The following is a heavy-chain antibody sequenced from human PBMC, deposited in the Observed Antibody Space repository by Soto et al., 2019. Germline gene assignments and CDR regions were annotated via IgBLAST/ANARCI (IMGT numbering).Heavy chain of an antibody. CDR2: IYSGGNT. Sequence: EVHLVESGGGLVQPGGSLRLSCAASGFSVSNYYMSWVRQAPGKGLEWVSIIYSGGNTYYADSVKGRFTISRQNSKNTLYLRMNSLRTEDTAVYYCARAFMADYYMDVWGKGTTVTVSS. D-gene: IGHD3-10*01. CDR1: GFSVSNYY. CDR3: ARAFMADYYMDV. V-gene: IGHV3-53*04. J-gene: IGHJ6*03.